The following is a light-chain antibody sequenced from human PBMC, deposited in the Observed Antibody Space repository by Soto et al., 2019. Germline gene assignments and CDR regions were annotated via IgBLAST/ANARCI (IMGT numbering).Light chain of an antibody. Sequence: DIVMTQSPLSLPVTPGEPASISCRSSQSLLHSNGYNFLDWYLQKPGQSPQLLIYLGSNRASGGPDRFSGRGSGKDFTLKISRVEAEDVGVYYCMQALQTPDTFGQGTKLEIK. CDR2: LGS. CDR1: QSLLHSNGYNF. J-gene: IGKJ2*01. V-gene: IGKV2-28*01. CDR3: MQALQTPDT.